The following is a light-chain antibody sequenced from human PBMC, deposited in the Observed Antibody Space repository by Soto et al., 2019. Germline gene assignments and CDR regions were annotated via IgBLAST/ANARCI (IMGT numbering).Light chain of an antibody. V-gene: IGLV2-8*01. CDR2: EVT. Sequence: QSALTQPPSASGSPGQSVTISCTGTSYDIGGYNYVSWYQQHPGKAPKLIIYEVTERPSGVPDRFSGSKSGNTASLTVSGLQAEDEGDYYCSSYAGTNNFGVFGTGTKVTVL. CDR3: SSYAGTNNFGV. J-gene: IGLJ1*01. CDR1: SYDIGGYNY.